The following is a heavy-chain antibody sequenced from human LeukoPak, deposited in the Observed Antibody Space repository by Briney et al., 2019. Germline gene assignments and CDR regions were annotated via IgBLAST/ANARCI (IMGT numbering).Heavy chain of an antibody. V-gene: IGHV3-48*03. CDR1: EFTFTSYE. CDR2: ISKSGNTI. Sequence: GGSLRLSCAASEFTFTSYELNWVRQAPGKGLEWVSYISKSGNTISYADSVKGLSTISRDNAKNSLYLQVISLRAEDTAVYYCARGPSIAARYEAFDIWGQGTMVSVSS. D-gene: IGHD6-6*01. J-gene: IGHJ3*02. CDR3: ARGPSIAARYEAFDI.